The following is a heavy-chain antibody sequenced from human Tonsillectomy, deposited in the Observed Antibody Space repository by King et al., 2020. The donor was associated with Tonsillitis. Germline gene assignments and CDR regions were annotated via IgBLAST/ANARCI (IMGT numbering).Heavy chain of an antibody. CDR3: ARLEGGSPYYYYYMDV. CDR2: THPGDSDT. Sequence: VQLVESGAEVKKPGDSLKISCRGTGYSFSTYWIGWVRQMPGKGLEWRGITHPGDSDTRYSPSFQGQVTISADKYIDTPYMQWSSRKASDPAIYYCARLEGGSPYYYYYMDVWGKGTTVTVSS. J-gene: IGHJ6*03. D-gene: IGHD3-16*01. V-gene: IGHV5-51*03. CDR1: GYSFSTYW.